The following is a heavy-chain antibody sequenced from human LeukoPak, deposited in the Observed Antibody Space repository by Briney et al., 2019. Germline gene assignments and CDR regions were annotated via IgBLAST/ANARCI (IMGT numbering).Heavy chain of an antibody. D-gene: IGHD4-17*01. V-gene: IGHV3-74*01. CDR2: IKSDGITT. CDR3: ARDRMTTYGMDV. J-gene: IGHJ6*02. Sequence: PGGSLRLSCAASGFTLSSYWMHWVRQVPGKGLVWVSRIKSDGITTRYADSVKGRFTISRDNAKNTLYLQMNSLRVEDTAVYYSARDRMTTYGMDVWGQGTTVTVSS. CDR1: GFTLSSYW.